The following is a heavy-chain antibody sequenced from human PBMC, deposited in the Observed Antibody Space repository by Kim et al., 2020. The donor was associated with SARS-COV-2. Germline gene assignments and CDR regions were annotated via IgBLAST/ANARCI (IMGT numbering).Heavy chain of an antibody. Sequence: GANTYYTDSVKGRFTISRDNAKNSLYLQMNSRRGEETAVYYCAKNSGWLFWGQGILVTVSS. D-gene: IGHD5-12*01. J-gene: IGHJ4*02. V-gene: IGHV3-48*03. CDR3: AKNSGWLF. CDR2: GANT.